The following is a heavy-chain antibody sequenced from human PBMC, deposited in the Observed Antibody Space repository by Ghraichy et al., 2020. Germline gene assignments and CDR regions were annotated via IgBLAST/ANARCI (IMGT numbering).Heavy chain of an antibody. CDR3: ARYEFSGSYRDFDY. D-gene: IGHD1-26*01. J-gene: IGHJ4*02. CDR1: GFTFSDCW. CDR2: INQDGSGK. Sequence: GESLNISCAASGFTFSDCWMSWVRQAQGKGLEWVANINQDGSGKYYMASIKGRFTISRDNAKNSLYLEMNSLRAEDTAVYYCARYEFSGSYRDFDYWGQGTLVTVSS. V-gene: IGHV3-7*03.